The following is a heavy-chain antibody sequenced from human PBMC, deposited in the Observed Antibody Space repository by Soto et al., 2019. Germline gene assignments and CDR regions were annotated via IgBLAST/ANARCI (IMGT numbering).Heavy chain of an antibody. Sequence: QLQLQESGPGLVRPSETLSLTCTVSGGSISSSYWSWIRQPPGKGLEWIGNVYSSGSTNYNPSLKSXXAXSXXTSNKQCSLKLSSVTAADTAVYYCATHVTSNWFDPWGQGTLVTVSS. CDR2: VYSSGST. CDR1: GGSISSSY. V-gene: IGHV4-59*08. J-gene: IGHJ5*02. CDR3: ATHVTSNWFDP.